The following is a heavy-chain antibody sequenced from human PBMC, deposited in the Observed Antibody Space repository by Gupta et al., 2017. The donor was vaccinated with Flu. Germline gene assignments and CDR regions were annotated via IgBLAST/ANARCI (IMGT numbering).Heavy chain of an antibody. CDR2: IKQDGSEK. V-gene: IGHV3-7*01. Sequence: MRGVRQAPGKGLELVANIKQDGSEKYYVDSVKGRFTIARDNAKNLLYLQMNSLRAEDTAMYYCARAPTYYDFWSGEKFFDYWGQGTLVTVSS. D-gene: IGHD3-3*01. J-gene: IGHJ4*02. CDR3: ARAPTYYDFWSGEKFFDY.